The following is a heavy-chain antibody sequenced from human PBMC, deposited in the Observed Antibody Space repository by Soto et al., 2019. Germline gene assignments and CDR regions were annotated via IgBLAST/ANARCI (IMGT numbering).Heavy chain of an antibody. CDR1: GYTFTSYA. V-gene: IGHV1-3*01. CDR2: INAGNGNT. D-gene: IGHD6-13*01. Sequence: ASVKVSCKASGYTFTSYAMHWVRQAPGQRLEWMGWINAGNGNTKYSQKFQGRVTITRDTSASTAYMELSSLRSEDTAVYYCARVVPGIAAAGTETDNWFDPWGQGTLVTVSS. J-gene: IGHJ5*02. CDR3: ARVVPGIAAAGTETDNWFDP.